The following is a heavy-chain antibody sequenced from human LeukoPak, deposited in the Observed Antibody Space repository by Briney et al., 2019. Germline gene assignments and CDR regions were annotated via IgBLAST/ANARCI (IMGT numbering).Heavy chain of an antibody. CDR2: IYYSGST. V-gene: IGHV4-39*02. CDR3: ARDSSGYYLSAFDI. CDR1: GGSISSSSYY. Sequence: SETLSLTFTVSGGSISSSSYYWGWIRQPPGKGLEWIGSIYYSGSTYYNPSLKSRVTISVDTSKKQFSLKLSSVTAADTAVYYCARDSSGYYLSAFDIWGQGTMVTVSS. D-gene: IGHD3-22*01. J-gene: IGHJ3*02.